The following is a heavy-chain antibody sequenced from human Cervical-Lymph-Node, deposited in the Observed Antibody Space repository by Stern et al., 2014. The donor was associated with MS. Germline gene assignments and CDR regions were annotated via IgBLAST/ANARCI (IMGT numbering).Heavy chain of an antibody. D-gene: IGHD3-10*01. V-gene: IGHV4-59*02. CDR2: IHYTGST. Sequence: QVQLQESGPGLVKPSETLSLTCTVSGDSVTSDYLSWIRQPPGKGLEWMGVIHYTGSTNYNPSLKNRLTISANTSRNQFSLRLTSVTAADSAVYYCARVHPFPEAFDIWGQGTMVTVSS. CDR1: GDSVTSDY. CDR3: ARVHPFPEAFDI. J-gene: IGHJ3*02.